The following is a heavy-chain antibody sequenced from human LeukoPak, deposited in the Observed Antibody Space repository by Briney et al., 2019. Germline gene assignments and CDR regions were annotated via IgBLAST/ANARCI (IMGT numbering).Heavy chain of an antibody. CDR2: IYSDGVT. CDR1: GFIVNSYA. J-gene: IGHJ5*02. CDR3: ARDRAEGKTWVEFDP. V-gene: IGHV3-66*02. Sequence: GGSLRLSCAASGFIVNSYAMSWVRQAPGKGLAWASLIYSDGVTQYADSVKGRFTISRDKSKNTLYLQMNSLRDEDTAVYFCARDRAEGKTWVEFDPWGQGTLVTVSS.